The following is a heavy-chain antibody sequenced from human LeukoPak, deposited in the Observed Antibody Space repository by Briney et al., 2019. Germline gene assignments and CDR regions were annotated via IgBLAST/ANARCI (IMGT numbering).Heavy chain of an antibody. Sequence: ASVKVSCKASGYTFTSYDINWVRQATGQGLEWMGWMNPNSGNTGYAQKFQGRVTMTRNTSISTAYMELSSLRSEDTAVYYCARDPNSSGWYGFDYWGQGTLVTVSS. D-gene: IGHD6-19*01. J-gene: IGHJ4*02. CDR3: ARDPNSSGWYGFDY. V-gene: IGHV1-8*01. CDR2: MNPNSGNT. CDR1: GYTFTSYD.